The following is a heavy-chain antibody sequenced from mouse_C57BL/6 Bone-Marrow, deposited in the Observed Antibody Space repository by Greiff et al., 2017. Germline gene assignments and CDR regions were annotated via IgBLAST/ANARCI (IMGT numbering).Heavy chain of an antibody. CDR3: ARGSYPIYSDYDGAWFAY. D-gene: IGHD2-4*01. V-gene: IGHV2-2*01. CDR1: GFSLTSYG. CDR2: IWSGGST. Sequence: QVQLQQSGPGLVQPSQSLSITCTVSGFSLTSYGVHWVRQSPGKGLEWLGVIWSGGSTDYNAAFISRLSISKANSESQGLFKMIILQADDTAIYYCARGSYPIYSDYDGAWFAYWGQGTLVTVSA. J-gene: IGHJ3*01.